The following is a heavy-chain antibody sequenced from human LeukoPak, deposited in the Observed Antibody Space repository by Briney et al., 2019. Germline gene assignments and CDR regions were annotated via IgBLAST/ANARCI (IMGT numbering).Heavy chain of an antibody. V-gene: IGHV4-34*01. J-gene: IGHJ3*01. CDR1: GGSFNDYY. D-gene: IGHD2-2*02. CDR2: IHHSGST. CDR3: ASNKYPVQAFDV. Sequence: SETLSLTCAVSGGSFNDYYWSWIRQSPGTGLEWIGEIHHSGSTNYNSSLESRVTMSTDTSNNQFSLKLTSVTAADTAVYYCASNKYPVQAFDVWGQGTMVTVSS.